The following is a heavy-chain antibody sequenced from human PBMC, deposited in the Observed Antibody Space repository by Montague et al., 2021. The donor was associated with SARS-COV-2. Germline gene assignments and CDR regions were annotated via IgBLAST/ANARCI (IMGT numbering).Heavy chain of an antibody. V-gene: IGHV4-61*02. CDR1: DGSINTDTYF. Sequence: TLSLTCTVSDGSINTDTYFWSWIRQPAGKGLEWIGRIWTSGTTKYNPTLKSRVTMSMDTSKKQFSLNVTSVTAADTAVYYCARGGKYYGFYHPFGDWGQGALVTVSS. CDR3: ARGGKYYGFYHPFGD. J-gene: IGHJ1*01. CDR2: IWTSGTT. D-gene: IGHD3-16*01.